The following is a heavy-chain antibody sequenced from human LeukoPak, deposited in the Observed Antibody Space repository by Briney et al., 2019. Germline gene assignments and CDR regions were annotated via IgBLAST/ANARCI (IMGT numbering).Heavy chain of an antibody. D-gene: IGHD3-3*01. J-gene: IGHJ4*02. CDR1: GGSFSGYY. CDR2: INHSGST. V-gene: IGHV4-34*01. Sequence: SETLSLTCAVYGGSFSGYYWSWIRQPPGKGLEWIGEINHSGSTNYNPSLKSRVTISVDTSKNQFSLKLSSVTAADTAVYYCARGRQRITIFGTRTREFDYWGQGTLVPSPQ. CDR3: ARGRQRITIFGTRTREFDY.